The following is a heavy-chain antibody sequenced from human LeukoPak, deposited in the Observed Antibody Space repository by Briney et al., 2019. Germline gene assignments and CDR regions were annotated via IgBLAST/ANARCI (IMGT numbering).Heavy chain of an antibody. CDR1: GFTFSDYY. CDR3: AKLANDYGGNSVDY. Sequence: GGSLRLSCAASGFTFSDYYMSWTRQAPGKGLEWVSYISSSGSTIYYADSVKGRFTISRDNAKNSLYLQMNSLRAEDTAVYYCAKLANDYGGNSVDYWGQGTLVTVSS. V-gene: IGHV3-11*01. CDR2: ISSSGSTI. J-gene: IGHJ4*02. D-gene: IGHD4-23*01.